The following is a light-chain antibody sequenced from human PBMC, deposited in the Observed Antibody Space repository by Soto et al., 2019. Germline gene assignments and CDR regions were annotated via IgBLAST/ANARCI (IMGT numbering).Light chain of an antibody. V-gene: IGKV1-5*01. CDR1: QSISSW. J-gene: IGKJ1*01. CDR3: QQYNSYLWT. Sequence: DIQMTQSPSTLSASVGDRVTITCRASQSISSWLAWYQQKPGKAPKLLIYDASSLESGVPSRFSGSGSGTEFTLTISSLQPDDFATYYCQQYNSYLWTFRQGTKVEIK. CDR2: DAS.